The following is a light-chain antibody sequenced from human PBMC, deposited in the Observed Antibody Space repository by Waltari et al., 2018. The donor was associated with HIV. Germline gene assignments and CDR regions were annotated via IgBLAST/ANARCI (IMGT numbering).Light chain of an antibody. CDR1: SFHIGRNT. Sequence: QSVLTQPPSAPGAPGKRLTIPCSGNSFHIGRNTVTWSQQLPETAPKLLIYTNNQRPSGVPDRFSGSKSGTSASLAISGLQSGDEADYYCSTGDGGLRGVVFGGGTKLTVL. CDR2: TNN. J-gene: IGLJ2*01. V-gene: IGLV1-44*01. CDR3: STGDGGLRGVV.